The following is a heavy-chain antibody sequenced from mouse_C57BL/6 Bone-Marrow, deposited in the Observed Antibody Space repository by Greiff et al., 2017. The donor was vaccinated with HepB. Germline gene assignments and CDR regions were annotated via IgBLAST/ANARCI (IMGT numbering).Heavy chain of an antibody. D-gene: IGHD1-1*01. CDR1: GFTFSDYY. CDR3: ARLLNYDGSLLYAMDY. V-gene: IGHV5-12*01. CDR2: ISNGGGST. J-gene: IGHJ4*01. Sequence: DVMLVESGGGLVQPGGSLKLSCAASGFTFSDYYMYWVRQTPEKRLEWVAYISNGGGSTYYPDTVKGRFTISRDNAKNTLYLQMSRLKSEDTAMYYCARLLNYDGSLLYAMDYWGQGTSVTVSS.